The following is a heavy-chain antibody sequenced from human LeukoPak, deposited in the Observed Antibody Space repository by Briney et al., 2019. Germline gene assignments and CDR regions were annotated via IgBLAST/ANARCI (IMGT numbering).Heavy chain of an antibody. J-gene: IGHJ4*02. V-gene: IGHV3-21*01. Sequence: GGSLRLSCAASGFTFSSYSMNWVRQAPGKGLEWVSSISSSSSYIYYADSVKGRFTISRDNAKNSLYLQMNSLRAEDTAVYYCARDKGYCSGGSCPGGELFDYWGQGNLVTVSS. CDR1: GFTFSSYS. D-gene: IGHD2-15*01. CDR3: ARDKGYCSGGSCPGGELFDY. CDR2: ISSSSSYI.